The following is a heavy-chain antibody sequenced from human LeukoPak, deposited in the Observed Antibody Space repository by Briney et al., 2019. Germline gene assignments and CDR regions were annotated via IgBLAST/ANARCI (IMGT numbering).Heavy chain of an antibody. CDR2: IYYSGST. J-gene: IGHJ5*02. CDR3: ARVGMFRFDP. Sequence: PSETLSLTCTVSGGSISGYYWSWIRQPPGKGLEWIGYIYYSGSTNYNPSLKSRVTISVDTSKNQFSLKLSSVTAADTAVYYCARVGMFRFDPWGQGTLVTVSS. V-gene: IGHV4-59*01. D-gene: IGHD3-10*02. CDR1: GGSISGYY.